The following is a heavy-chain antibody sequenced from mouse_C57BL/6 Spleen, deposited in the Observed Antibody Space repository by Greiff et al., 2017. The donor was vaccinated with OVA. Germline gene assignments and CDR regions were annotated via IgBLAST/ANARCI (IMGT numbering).Heavy chain of an antibody. J-gene: IGHJ2*01. V-gene: IGHV1-36*01. D-gene: IGHD2-5*01. CDR3: ARESDYSNYFVDY. CDR1: GFTFTDYY. CDR2: VYPYNGGT. Sequence: VQLKQSGPVLVKPGPSVKISCKASGFTFTDYYMHWVKQSHGKSLEWIGLVYPYNGGTSYNQKFKGKATLTVDTASSTAYMELNSLTSEDSAVYYCARESDYSNYFVDYWGQGTTLTVSA.